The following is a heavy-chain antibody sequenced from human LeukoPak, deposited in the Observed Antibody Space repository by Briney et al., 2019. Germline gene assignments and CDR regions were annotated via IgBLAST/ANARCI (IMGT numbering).Heavy chain of an antibody. CDR3: ASHYYDSSGYYGDY. D-gene: IGHD3-22*01. Sequence: GASVKVSCKASGYTFTSYDINWVRQATGQGLEWMGIINPSGGSTSYAQKFQGRVTMTRDTSTSTVYMELSSLRSEDTAVYYCASHYYDSSGYYGDYWGQGTLVTVSS. J-gene: IGHJ4*02. V-gene: IGHV1-46*03. CDR2: INPSGGST. CDR1: GYTFTSYD.